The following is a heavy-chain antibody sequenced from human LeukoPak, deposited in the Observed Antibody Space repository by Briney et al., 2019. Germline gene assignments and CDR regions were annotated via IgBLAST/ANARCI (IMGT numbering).Heavy chain of an antibody. D-gene: IGHD3-9*01. J-gene: IGHJ5*02. CDR1: GGSISSGSYY. CDR2: VYTSGST. CDR3: ARDGNGVRYNWFDP. V-gene: IGHV4-61*02. Sequence: SETLSLTCTVSGGSISSGSYYWSWIRQHAGKGLEWIGRVYTSGSTNYNPSLKSRVTISVDTSKNQFSLKLSSVTAADTAVYYCARDGNGVRYNWFDPWGQGTLVTVSS.